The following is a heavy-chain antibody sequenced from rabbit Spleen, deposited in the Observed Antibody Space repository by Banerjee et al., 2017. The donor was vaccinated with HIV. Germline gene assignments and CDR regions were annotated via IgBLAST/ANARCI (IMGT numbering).Heavy chain of an antibody. J-gene: IGHJ4*01. CDR3: ARGSATMTMVITGFYLTL. CDR2: IYADSSGST. Sequence: QEQLVESGGGLVKPEGSLTLTCKASGFSFSSSYYMCWVRQAPGKGLECIACIYADSSGSTYYANWAKGRFTISKTSSTTVTLQMTSLTVADTATYFCARGSATMTMVITGFYLTLWGQGTLVTVS. V-gene: IGHV1S45*01. D-gene: IGHD2-1*01. CDR1: GFSFSSSYY.